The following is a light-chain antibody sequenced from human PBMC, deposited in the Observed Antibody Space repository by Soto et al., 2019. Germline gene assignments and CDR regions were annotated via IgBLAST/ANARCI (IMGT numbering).Light chain of an antibody. CDR2: DVS. V-gene: IGLV2-11*01. Sequence: QSALTQPRSVSGSPGQSVTISCTGTSSDGGGYNYVSWYQQHPGKAPKVMIYDVSERPSGVPDRFSGSTSGNTASLTISGLQDEDEAEYYCCSYAGSPRYVFGTGTKLTVL. CDR3: CSYAGSPRYV. J-gene: IGLJ1*01. CDR1: SSDGGGYNY.